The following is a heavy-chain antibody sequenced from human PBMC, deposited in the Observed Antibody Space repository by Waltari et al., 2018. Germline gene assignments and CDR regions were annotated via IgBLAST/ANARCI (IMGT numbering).Heavy chain of an antibody. CDR2: INHSGST. J-gene: IGHJ4*02. CDR3: ARQVTMVRGVFDY. CDR1: GGSFSGYY. D-gene: IGHD3-10*01. V-gene: IGHV4-34*01. Sequence: QVQLQQWGAGLLKPSETLSLTCAVYGGSFSGYYWSWIRQPPGKGLEWIGEINHSGSTNYNPSLKSRVTISVDTSKNQFSLKLSSVTAADTAVYYCARQVTMVRGVFDYWGQGTLVTVSS.